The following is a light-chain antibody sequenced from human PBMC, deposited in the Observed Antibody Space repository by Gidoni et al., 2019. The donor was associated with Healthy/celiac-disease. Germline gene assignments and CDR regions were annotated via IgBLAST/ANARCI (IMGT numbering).Light chain of an antibody. J-gene: IGKJ2*01. CDR3: QQYDNLPPYT. CDR2: DAS. CDR1: QDISNY. V-gene: IGKV1-33*01. Sequence: DIQMTQSPSSLSASVGARVTITCQASQDISNYLNWYQQKPGKAPKLLIYDASNLETGVPSRFSGSGSGTDFTFTISSLQPEDIATYYCQQYDNLPPYTFXQXTKLEIK.